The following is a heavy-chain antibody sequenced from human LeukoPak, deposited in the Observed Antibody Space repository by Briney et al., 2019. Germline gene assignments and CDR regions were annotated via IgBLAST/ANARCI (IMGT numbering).Heavy chain of an antibody. CDR1: GGSFSGYY. V-gene: IGHV4-34*01. Sequence: PSETLSLTCAVYGGSFSGYYWSWIRQPPGKGLEWIGEINHSGSTNYNPSLKSRVTISVDMSKNQFSLKLSSVTAADTAVYYCARCNPYYYYYGMDVWGQGTTVTVSS. J-gene: IGHJ6*02. CDR3: ARCNPYYYYYGMDV. D-gene: IGHD2/OR15-2a*01. CDR2: INHSGST.